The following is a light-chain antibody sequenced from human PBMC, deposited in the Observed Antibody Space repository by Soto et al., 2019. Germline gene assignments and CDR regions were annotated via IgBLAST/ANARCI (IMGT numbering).Light chain of an antibody. Sequence: QPVLTQSPSASASPGASVRLTCTLSSGHSTYAIAWHQQQPEKGPRYLMKVNSDGSHTKADGIPDRFSGSSSGAERYLTISSLQSEDEADYYCQTWGTGIVFGGGTKLTVL. V-gene: IGLV4-69*01. CDR2: VNSDGSH. CDR3: QTWGTGIV. CDR1: SGHSTYA. J-gene: IGLJ2*01.